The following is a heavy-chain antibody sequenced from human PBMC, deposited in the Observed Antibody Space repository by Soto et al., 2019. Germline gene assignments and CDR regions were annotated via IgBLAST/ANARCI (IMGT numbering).Heavy chain of an antibody. CDR2: IWYDGSNK. CDR1: GFTFSSYG. V-gene: IGHV3-33*01. J-gene: IGHJ4*02. D-gene: IGHD6-13*01. CDR3: ARSAGKGGMAAPIDY. Sequence: VQLVESGGGVVQPGRSLRLSCASSGFTFSSYGMHWVRQAPGKGLEWVAVIWYDGSNKYYADSVKGRFTISRDNSKNTLFLHMYSLRAEDTAVYYCARSAGKGGMAAPIDYWGQGTLVTVSS.